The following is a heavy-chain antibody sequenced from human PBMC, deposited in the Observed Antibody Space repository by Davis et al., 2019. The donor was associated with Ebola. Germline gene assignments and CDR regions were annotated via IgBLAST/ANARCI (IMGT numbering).Heavy chain of an antibody. Sequence: GESLKISCAASGFTFSIYAMNWVRQAPGKGLEWVSAISSSGGSTWYANSVKGRFTISRDNSKNTMYLQMNSLRAEDTAVYYCARDPYGDYWLDYWGQGTLVTVSS. CDR1: GFTFSIYA. V-gene: IGHV3-23*01. J-gene: IGHJ4*02. CDR2: ISSSGGST. D-gene: IGHD4-17*01. CDR3: ARDPYGDYWLDY.